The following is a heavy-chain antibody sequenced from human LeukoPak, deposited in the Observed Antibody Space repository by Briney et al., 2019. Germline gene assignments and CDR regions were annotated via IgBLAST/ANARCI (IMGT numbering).Heavy chain of an antibody. V-gene: IGHV3-15*01. Sequence: GGSLRLSCVGSGFTFSDAWMSWVRQAPGKGLEWVGRIKSKSEGGTIDYAAPVKGRFTISRDDSRNTLYLQMNSLKTEDTAVYYCTTRRQDGWWGQGTLVTVS. D-gene: IGHD2-15*01. CDR2: IKSKSEGGTI. CDR1: GFTFSDAW. J-gene: IGHJ4*02. CDR3: TTRRQDGW.